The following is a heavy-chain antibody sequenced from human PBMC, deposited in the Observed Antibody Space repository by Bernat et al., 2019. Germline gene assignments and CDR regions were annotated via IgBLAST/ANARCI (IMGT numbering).Heavy chain of an antibody. CDR2: ISGSGGST. V-gene: IGHV3-23*01. Sequence: EVQLLESGGGLVQPGGSLRLSCAASGFTFSSYAMSWVRQAPGKGLEWVSAISGSGGSTYYADSVKGRFTISRDNSKNTLYLQMNSLRAEDTAVYYCAKGGYCSGGSCYLGWFDPWGQGTLVTVSS. CDR3: AKGGYCSGGSCYLGWFDP. CDR1: GFTFSSYA. D-gene: IGHD2-15*01. J-gene: IGHJ5*02.